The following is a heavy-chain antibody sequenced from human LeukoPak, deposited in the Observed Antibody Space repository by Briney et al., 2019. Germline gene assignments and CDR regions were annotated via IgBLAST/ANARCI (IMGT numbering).Heavy chain of an antibody. D-gene: IGHD4-11*01. CDR2: ISYDGSNK. V-gene: IGHV3-30*03. CDR3: ARPTTASTIYEYYFDY. Sequence: PGGSLRLSCAASGFTFSSYGMHWVRQAPGKGLEWVAVISYDGSNKYYADSVKGRFTISRDNSKNTLYLQMNSLRAEDTAVYYCARPTTASTIYEYYFDYWGQGTLVTVSS. J-gene: IGHJ4*02. CDR1: GFTFSSYG.